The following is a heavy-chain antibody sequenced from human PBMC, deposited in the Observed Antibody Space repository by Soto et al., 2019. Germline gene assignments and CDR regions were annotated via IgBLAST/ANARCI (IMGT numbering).Heavy chain of an antibody. D-gene: IGHD6-13*01. V-gene: IGHV4-4*02. CDR2: IYHSGRT. J-gene: IGHJ4*02. CDR1: GGSISSSNW. CDR3: ARNRGSSDFDS. Sequence: SETLSLTCAVSGGSISSSNWWSWVRQPPGKGLEWIGEIYHSGRTNYNPSLKSRVTISVDKSKKQFSLKLSSVTAADTAVYYCARNRGSSDFDSWGPGTLVTVSS.